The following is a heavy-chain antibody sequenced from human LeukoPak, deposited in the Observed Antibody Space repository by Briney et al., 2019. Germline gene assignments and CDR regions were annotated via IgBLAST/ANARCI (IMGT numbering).Heavy chain of an antibody. V-gene: IGHV4-34*01. D-gene: IGHD3-10*01. CDR3: ARHHSFGSGNYNV. CDR1: GGSFSGYY. CDR2: INHSGST. J-gene: IGHJ6*02. Sequence: SETLSLTCAVYGGSFSGYYWSWIRQPPGKGLEWIGEINHSGSTNYNPSLKSRITISVDTSKNQFSLKLSSVTAADTAVYYCARHHSFGSGNYNVWGQGTTVTVSS.